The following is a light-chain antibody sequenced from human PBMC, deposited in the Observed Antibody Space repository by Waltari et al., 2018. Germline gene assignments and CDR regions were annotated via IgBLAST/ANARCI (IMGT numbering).Light chain of an antibody. CDR2: GAS. CDR3: QQYNNWPPLT. J-gene: IGKJ4*01. V-gene: IGKV3-15*01. CDR1: QSVSSN. Sequence: EIVMTQSLATLSVSPGERDTLSCRASQSVSSNLVWYQQKPGQAPRRLSYGASTRATGIPARCSGIVSGTEFTLTISSLQSEDFAVYYCQQYNNWPPLTFGGGTNVEMK.